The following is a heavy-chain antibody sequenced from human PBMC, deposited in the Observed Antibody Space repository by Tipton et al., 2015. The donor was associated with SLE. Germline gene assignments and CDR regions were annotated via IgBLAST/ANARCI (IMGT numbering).Heavy chain of an antibody. Sequence: TLSLTCAVSGGSISSGGYSWSWIRQPPGKGLEWIGYIYHSGSTYYNPSLKSRVTMSVDRSKNQFSLKLSSVTAADTAVYYCARGSSSSSYYYYYMDVWGKGTTVTVSS. J-gene: IGHJ6*03. D-gene: IGHD6-6*01. CDR2: IYHSGST. V-gene: IGHV4-30-2*01. CDR1: GGSISSGGYS. CDR3: ARGSSSSSYYYYYMDV.